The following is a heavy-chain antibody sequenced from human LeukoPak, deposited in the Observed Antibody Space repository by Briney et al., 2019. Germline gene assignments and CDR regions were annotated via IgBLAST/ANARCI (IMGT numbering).Heavy chain of an antibody. J-gene: IGHJ4*02. CDR3: AKTMGAIDHDY. D-gene: IGHD1-26*01. CDR2: IGTSSTTI. CDR1: GFTFSSYT. Sequence: GGSLRLSCAASGFTFSSYTMNWVRQPPGKGLEWVSNIGTSSTTIYYADSVKGRFTISRDNSKNTVSLQMNSLRAEDTAVFYCAKTMGAIDHDYWGQGTLVTVSS. V-gene: IGHV3-48*01.